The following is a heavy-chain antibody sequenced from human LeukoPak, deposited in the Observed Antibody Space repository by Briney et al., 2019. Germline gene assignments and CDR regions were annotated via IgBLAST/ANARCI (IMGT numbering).Heavy chain of an antibody. CDR1: GFAFNTYA. D-gene: IGHD3-10*01. Sequence: GGPLRLSCAASGFAFNTYAMHWVRQAPGQGLEWVALIWHDGSHKFYSNSVRGQFTICRDNSKNTVSLQMNNLRPEDTAVYYCAREIFSSGSYPDFWGQGTLVTVSS. CDR3: AREIFSSGSYPDF. CDR2: IWHDGSHK. J-gene: IGHJ4*02. V-gene: IGHV3-33*01.